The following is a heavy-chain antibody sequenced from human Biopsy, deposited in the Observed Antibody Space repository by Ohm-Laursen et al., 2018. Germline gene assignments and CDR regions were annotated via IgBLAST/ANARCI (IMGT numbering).Heavy chain of an antibody. Sequence: GSLRLSCAASGFSSSSYGMHWVRQAPGKGLEWVSSISSSSNFIYYGDSVKGRFTISRDNAKNSLYLQMNSLRAGDTAVYYCARVLLPAAAVHYGMDVWGQGTTVTVSS. D-gene: IGHD2-2*01. CDR1: GFSSSSYG. J-gene: IGHJ6*02. CDR3: ARVLLPAAAVHYGMDV. V-gene: IGHV3-21*01. CDR2: ISSSSNFI.